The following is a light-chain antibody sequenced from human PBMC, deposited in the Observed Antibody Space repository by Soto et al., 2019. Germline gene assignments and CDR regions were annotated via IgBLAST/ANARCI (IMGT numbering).Light chain of an antibody. Sequence: EIVLTQSPATLSLSPGERATLSCRASQSVSSYLAWYQQKPGQAPRLLIYDASNRATGIPARFSGSGSGTELTLTTSSLEPEDFAVYYCQQRSNWPPRLTFGGGTKVEIK. CDR3: QQRSNWPPRLT. CDR2: DAS. V-gene: IGKV3-11*01. J-gene: IGKJ4*01. CDR1: QSVSSY.